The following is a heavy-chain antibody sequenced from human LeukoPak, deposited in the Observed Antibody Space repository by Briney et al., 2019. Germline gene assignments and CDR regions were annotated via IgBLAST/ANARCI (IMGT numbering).Heavy chain of an antibody. Sequence: GGSLKISCKGSGYRFTSYWIAWVRQMPGKGLEWMGIIYPGDSDTRYSPSFQGQVTISADKSISTAYLQWSSLKASDTAMYYCASSSGSYSQRYFDYWGQGTLVTVSS. D-gene: IGHD3-10*01. CDR2: IYPGDSDT. CDR3: ASSSGSYSQRYFDY. V-gene: IGHV5-51*01. CDR1: GYRFTSYW. J-gene: IGHJ4*02.